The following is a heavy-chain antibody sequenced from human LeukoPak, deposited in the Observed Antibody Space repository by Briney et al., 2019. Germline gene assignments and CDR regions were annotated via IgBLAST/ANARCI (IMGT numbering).Heavy chain of an antibody. Sequence: GGSLRLSCAASGFTFSSYAMSWVRQAPGKGLEWVSAISGSGGSTYYADSVKGRFTISRDNSKNTLYLQMNSLRAEDTAVYYCAKGTTYYYDSSGFYYFDYWGQGTLVTVSS. J-gene: IGHJ4*02. CDR3: AKGTTYYYDSSGFYYFDY. CDR2: ISGSGGST. CDR1: GFTFSSYA. V-gene: IGHV3-23*01. D-gene: IGHD3-22*01.